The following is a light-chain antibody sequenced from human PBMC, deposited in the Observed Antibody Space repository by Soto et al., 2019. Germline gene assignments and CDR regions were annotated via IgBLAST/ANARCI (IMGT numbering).Light chain of an antibody. CDR1: QSVSSN. V-gene: IGKV3-15*01. CDR3: QQYNNWPPRT. CDR2: GAS. Sequence: EIVMTQSPATPSVSPGERATLSCRASQSVSSNLAWYQQKPGQAPRLLIYGASTRATGIPARFSGSGSGTEFTLTISSLQSEDFAVYYCQQYNNWPPRTFGQGTKVDSK. J-gene: IGKJ1*01.